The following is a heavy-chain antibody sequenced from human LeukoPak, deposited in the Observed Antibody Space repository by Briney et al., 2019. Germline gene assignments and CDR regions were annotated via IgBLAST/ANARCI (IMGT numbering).Heavy chain of an antibody. CDR3: ARKQIPVRRNWFDP. Sequence: SETLSLTCTVSGGSISSSSYYWDWIRQPPGKGLEWIGSIYYSGSTYYNPSLKSRVAISVDTSKNQFSLKLTSVTAAGTAVYYCARKQIPVRRNWFDPWGQGTLVTVSS. V-gene: IGHV4-39*07. J-gene: IGHJ5*02. CDR1: GGSISSSSYY. D-gene: IGHD2-21*01. CDR2: IYYSGST.